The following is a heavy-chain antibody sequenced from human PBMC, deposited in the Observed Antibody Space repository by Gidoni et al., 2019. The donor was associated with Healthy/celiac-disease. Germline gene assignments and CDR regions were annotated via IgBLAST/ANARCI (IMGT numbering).Heavy chain of an antibody. CDR2: ISSSSSYI. CDR1: GFPFSSYS. J-gene: IGHJ4*02. Sequence: EVQLVESGGGLVKPGGSLRLSCAASGFPFSSYSMNWVRQAPGKGLEWVSSISSSSSYIYYADSVKGRFTISRDNAKNSLYLQMNSLRAEDTAVYYCARIGGMATIGYFDYWGQGTLVTVSS. D-gene: IGHD5-12*01. V-gene: IGHV3-21*01. CDR3: ARIGGMATIGYFDY.